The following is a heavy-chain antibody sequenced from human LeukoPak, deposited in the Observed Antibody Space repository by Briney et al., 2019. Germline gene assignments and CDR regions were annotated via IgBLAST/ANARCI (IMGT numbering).Heavy chain of an antibody. Sequence: GGSLRLSCAASGFTFSSYNMNWVRQAPGKGLEWVSSITSSSSYIYYADSVKGRFTISRDNAKNSLFLQMDSLRAEDTAIYFCARDPYSGNYGPYYYYYMDVWGKGTTVTVSS. D-gene: IGHD3-3*01. CDR3: ARDPYSGNYGPYYYYYMDV. V-gene: IGHV3-21*01. CDR2: ITSSSSYI. CDR1: GFTFSSYN. J-gene: IGHJ6*03.